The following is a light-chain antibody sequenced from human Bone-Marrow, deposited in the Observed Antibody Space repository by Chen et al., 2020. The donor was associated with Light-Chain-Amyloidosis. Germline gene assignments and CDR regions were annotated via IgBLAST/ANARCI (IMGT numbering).Light chain of an antibody. J-gene: IGKJ4*01. CDR3: QQYGTSPLT. CDR1: QTISSNY. Sequence: EIVLTQSPGTLSLSPGEGANLSCRASQTISSNYLTWYQQNFGQAPRLLIYGSSSRATGIPDRCTGSGSGTDFTLTSNRLEPEDFAMYYCQQYGTSPLTFGGGTKVEIK. V-gene: IGKV3-20*01. CDR2: GSS.